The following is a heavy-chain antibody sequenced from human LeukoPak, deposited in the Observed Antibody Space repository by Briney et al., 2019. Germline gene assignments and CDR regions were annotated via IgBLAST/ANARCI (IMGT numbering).Heavy chain of an antibody. Sequence: PSETLSLTCTVTGGSISISNYYLGWIRQPPGKRLEWIGSFYYSGSTYYNPSLKSRVTISVDTSTSQFSLKLHPVTPTDTTLYYCARKQWVMYYFAPWGQGTLVAVSS. CDR2: FYYSGST. J-gene: IGHJ4*02. CDR1: GGSISISNYY. D-gene: IGHD6-19*01. V-gene: IGHV4-39*01. CDR3: ARKQWVMYYFAP.